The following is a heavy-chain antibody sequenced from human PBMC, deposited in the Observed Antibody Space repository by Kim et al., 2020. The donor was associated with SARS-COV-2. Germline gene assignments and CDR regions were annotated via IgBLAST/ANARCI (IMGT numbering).Heavy chain of an antibody. J-gene: IGHJ4*02. V-gene: IGHV1-3*01. CDR3: ARDLATVTTPY. D-gene: IGHD4-17*01. CDR2: INAGNGNT. Sequence: ASVKVSCKASGYTFTSYAMHWVRQAPGQRLEWMRWINAGNGNTKYSQKFQGRVTITRDTSASTAYMELSSLRSEDTAVYYCARDLATVTTPYWGQGTLVTVSS. CDR1: GYTFTSYA.